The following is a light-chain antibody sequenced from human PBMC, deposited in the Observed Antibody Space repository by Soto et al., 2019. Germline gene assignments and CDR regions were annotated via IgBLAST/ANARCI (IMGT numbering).Light chain of an antibody. Sequence: DIVMTQSPLSLPVTPGEAASISCRSSQSLLHSNGYNYVDWYLQKAGQSPHLLIYLGSNRASGVPDRFSGSGSVTYFTLKISRVEAEDVGVYYCIQSLETPWTFGQGTKVDIK. CDR1: QSLLHSNGYNY. CDR3: IQSLETPWT. V-gene: IGKV2-28*01. CDR2: LGS. J-gene: IGKJ1*01.